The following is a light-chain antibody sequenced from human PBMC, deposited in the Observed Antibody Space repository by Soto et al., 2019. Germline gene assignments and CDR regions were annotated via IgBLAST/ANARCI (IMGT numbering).Light chain of an antibody. Sequence: EIVLTQSPGTLSLSPGERATLSCRASQSVSSSYLAWYKQKPGQAPRLLIYGASSRATGIPDRFSGSGSGTDFTFTISRLEPEDFAVYYCQQYGSAVTFGQGTKVDIK. CDR2: GAS. V-gene: IGKV3-20*01. CDR3: QQYGSAVT. CDR1: QSVSSSY. J-gene: IGKJ1*01.